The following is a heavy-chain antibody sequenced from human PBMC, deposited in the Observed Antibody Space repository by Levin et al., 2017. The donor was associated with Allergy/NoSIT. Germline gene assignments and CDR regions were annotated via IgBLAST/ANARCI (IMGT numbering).Heavy chain of an antibody. Sequence: GGSLRLSCAASGFTFSSYAMHWVRQAPGKGLEWVAVISYDGSNKYYADSVKGRFTISRDNSKNTLYLQMNSLRAEDTAVYYCASLFSSVGLRLGELGGMDVWGQGTTVTVSS. J-gene: IGHJ6*02. CDR3: ASLFSSVGLRLGELGGMDV. D-gene: IGHD3-16*01. CDR2: ISYDGSNK. V-gene: IGHV3-30-3*01. CDR1: GFTFSSYA.